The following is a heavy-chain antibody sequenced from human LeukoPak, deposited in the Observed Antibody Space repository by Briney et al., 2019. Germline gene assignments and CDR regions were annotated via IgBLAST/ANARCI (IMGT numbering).Heavy chain of an antibody. V-gene: IGHV3-30-3*01. Sequence: PGRSLRLSCAASGFTFSSYAMHWVRQAPGKGLEWVAVISYDGSNKYYADSAKGRFTISRDNSKNTLYLQMNSLRAEDTAVYYCARDKVIAVAGTPDYYYYGMDVWGQGTTVTVSS. CDR2: ISYDGSNK. CDR3: ARDKVIAVAGTPDYYYYGMDV. J-gene: IGHJ6*02. CDR1: GFTFSSYA. D-gene: IGHD6-19*01.